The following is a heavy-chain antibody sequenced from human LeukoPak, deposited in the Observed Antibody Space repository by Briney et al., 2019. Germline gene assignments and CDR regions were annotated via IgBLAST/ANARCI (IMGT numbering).Heavy chain of an antibody. J-gene: IGHJ4*02. CDR3: ANNGGVGVAGSFDN. D-gene: IGHD6-19*01. Sequence: GGSLRLSCAASGFTFSSYWMSWVRQAPGKGLEWVSTVSASGAGTCFADSVKGRFTISRDNSKNTLYLQMKYLRAEDTALYYCANNGGVGVAGSFDNWGQGTLVTVSS. CDR2: VSASGAGT. CDR1: GFTFSSYW. V-gene: IGHV3-23*01.